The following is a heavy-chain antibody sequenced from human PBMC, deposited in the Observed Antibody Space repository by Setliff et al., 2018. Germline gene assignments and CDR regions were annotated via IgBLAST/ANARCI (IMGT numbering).Heavy chain of an antibody. CDR1: GFTFRSHG. J-gene: IGHJ6*03. CDR2: IRYDGSNK. Sequence: PGGSLRLSCAASGFTFRSHGMHWVRQAPGKGLEWVAFIRYDGSNKNYGDSVKGRFTISRDNSKNTLYLQMNSLRGEDTAVYYCAKELWPDTRYYYMDLWGKGTTVTVSS. CDR3: AKELWPDTRYYYMDL. V-gene: IGHV3-30*02. D-gene: IGHD3-10*01.